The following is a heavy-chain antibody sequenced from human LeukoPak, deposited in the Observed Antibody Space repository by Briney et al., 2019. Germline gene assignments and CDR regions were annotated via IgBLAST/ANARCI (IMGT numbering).Heavy chain of an antibody. CDR1: GFPLSSNY. CDR3: AGESGGRWGEVGDFDY. J-gene: IGHJ4*02. D-gene: IGHD7-27*01. CDR2: IYSGGST. Sequence: GGSLTLSCAASGFPLSSNYMSEVGQARGKRLEWVSGIYSGGSTYKRGSEKGRYTSSRDISKNTRYLQMNSPAAEDTAVYYGAGESGGRWGEVGDFDYWGQGTLVTVSS. V-gene: IGHV3-53*01.